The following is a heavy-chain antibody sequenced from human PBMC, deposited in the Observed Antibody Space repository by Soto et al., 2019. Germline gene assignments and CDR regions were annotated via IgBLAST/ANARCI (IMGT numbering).Heavy chain of an antibody. CDR1: GFTLSSYA. D-gene: IGHD6-19*01. Sequence: GGSLRLSCAASGFTLSSYAMSWVRQAPGKGLEWVSGISGSGGSTYYADSVKGRFTISRDNSKNTLYLQMNSLRAEDTAVYYCAKDRVTVVGYDAFDIWGQGTMVTVSS. J-gene: IGHJ3*02. V-gene: IGHV3-23*01. CDR2: ISGSGGST. CDR3: AKDRVTVVGYDAFDI.